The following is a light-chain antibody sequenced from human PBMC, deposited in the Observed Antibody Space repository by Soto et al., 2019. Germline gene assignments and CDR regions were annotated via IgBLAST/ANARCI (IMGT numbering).Light chain of an antibody. CDR2: TNN. CDR3: AAWHDSLNGWV. CDR1: SSNIGSNT. J-gene: IGLJ3*02. V-gene: IGLV1-44*01. Sequence: QPVLTQPPSASGTPGQRVTISCSGSSSNIGSNTVNWYQQLPGTAPKLLIYTNNQRPSGVPDRFSGSKSGTSASLAISGLQSEDEADYDCAAWHDSLNGWVFGGGTKVTVL.